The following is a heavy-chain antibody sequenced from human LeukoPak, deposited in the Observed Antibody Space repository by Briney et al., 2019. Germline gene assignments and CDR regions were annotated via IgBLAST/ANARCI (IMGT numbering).Heavy chain of an antibody. Sequence: GGSLRLSCAASGFTFSSYAMHWVRQAPGKGLEWVAVISYDGSNKYYADSVKGRFTISSDNSKNTLYLQMNSLRAEDTAVYYCARDGHGDYVWYYYYGMDVWGQGTTVTVSS. CDR3: ARDGHGDYVWYYYYGMDV. D-gene: IGHD4-17*01. CDR1: GFTFSSYA. J-gene: IGHJ6*02. V-gene: IGHV3-30-3*01. CDR2: ISYDGSNK.